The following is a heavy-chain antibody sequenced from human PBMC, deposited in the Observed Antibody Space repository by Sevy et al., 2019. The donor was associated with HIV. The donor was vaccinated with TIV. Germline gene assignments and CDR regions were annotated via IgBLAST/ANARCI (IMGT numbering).Heavy chain of an antibody. CDR2: ISGSGGST. CDR1: GFTFSSYS. V-gene: IGHV3-23*01. Sequence: GGFLRLSCAASGFTFSSYSMNWVRQAPGKGLEWVSAISGSGGSTYYADSVKGRFTISRDNSKNTLYLQMNSLRAEDTAVYYCAKGAIVVVVATPDYWGQGTLVTVSS. J-gene: IGHJ4*02. D-gene: IGHD2-15*01. CDR3: AKGAIVVVVATPDY.